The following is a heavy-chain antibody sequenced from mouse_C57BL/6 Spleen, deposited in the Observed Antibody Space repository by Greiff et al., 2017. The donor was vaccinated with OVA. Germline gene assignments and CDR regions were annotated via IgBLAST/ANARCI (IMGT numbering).Heavy chain of an antibody. CDR2: ISSGGDYI. D-gene: IGHD2-5*01. CDR3: TRDLYYSNYPGAMDY. V-gene: IGHV5-9-1*02. J-gene: IGHJ4*01. CDR1: GFTFSSYA. Sequence: EVQGVESGEGLVKPGGSLKLSCAASGFTFSSYAMSWVRQTPEKRLEWVAYISSGGDYIYYADTVKGRFTISRDNARNTLYLQMSSLKSEDTAMYYCTRDLYYSNYPGAMDYWGQGTSVTVSS.